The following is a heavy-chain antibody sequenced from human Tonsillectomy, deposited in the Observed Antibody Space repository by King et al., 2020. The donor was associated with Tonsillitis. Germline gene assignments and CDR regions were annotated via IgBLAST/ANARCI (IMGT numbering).Heavy chain of an antibody. CDR1: GFTFSSYA. V-gene: IGHV3-30-3*01. J-gene: IGHJ6*02. CDR2: ISYDGSNK. D-gene: IGHD4-17*01. CDR3: ARDLRCDNTYDYYGMDV. Sequence: VQLVESGGGVVQPGRSLRLSCAASGFTFSSYAMHWVRQAPGKGLEWVAVISYDGSNKYYEDSVKGRFTISRDNSKNKLYLQMNSLRVEDTAVFHCARDLRCDNTYDYYGMDVWGQGTTVTVSS.